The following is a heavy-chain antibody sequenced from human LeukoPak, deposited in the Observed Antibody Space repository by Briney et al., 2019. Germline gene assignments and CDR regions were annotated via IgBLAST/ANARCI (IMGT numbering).Heavy chain of an antibody. Sequence: ASVKVSCTASGYSFTSYDINWVRQATGQGLEWMGYMNPNSYKTGYAQTFQGRVTMTRNTSINTAYMGLSSVRSEDTAVYYCTRGNNGSDYWGEGSLVTDCS. V-gene: IGHV1-8*01. J-gene: IGHJ4*02. D-gene: IGHD1/OR15-1a*01. CDR2: MNPNSYKT. CDR1: GYSFTSYD. CDR3: TRGNNGSDY.